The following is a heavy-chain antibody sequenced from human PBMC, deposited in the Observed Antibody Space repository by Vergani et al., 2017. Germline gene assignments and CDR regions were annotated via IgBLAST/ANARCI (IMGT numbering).Heavy chain of an antibody. CDR1: GGSISSYY. D-gene: IGHD1-7*01. CDR3: ARELTGTTAPRYYXMDV. Sequence: QVQLQESGPGLVKPSETLSLTCTVSGGSISSYYWSWIRQPAGKGLEWSGRIYTSGSTNYNPSLKSRVTMSVDTSKNQFSLKLSSVTAADTAVYYCARELTGTTAPRYYXMDVWGKGTTVTVSS. J-gene: IGHJ6*03. V-gene: IGHV4-4*07. CDR2: IYTSGST.